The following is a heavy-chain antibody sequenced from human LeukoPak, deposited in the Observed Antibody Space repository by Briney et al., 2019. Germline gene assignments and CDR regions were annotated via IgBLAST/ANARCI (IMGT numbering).Heavy chain of an antibody. Sequence: GASVKVSCKASGGTFSSYAISWVRQAPGQGLEWMGGIIPIFGTANYAQKFQGRATITADESTSTAYMELSSLRSEDTAVYYCAYLPDIVVVPAAMGKLIDAFDIWGRGTMVTVSS. V-gene: IGHV1-69*01. CDR1: GGTFSSYA. CDR3: AYLPDIVVVPAAMGKLIDAFDI. D-gene: IGHD2-2*01. CDR2: IIPIFGTA. J-gene: IGHJ3*02.